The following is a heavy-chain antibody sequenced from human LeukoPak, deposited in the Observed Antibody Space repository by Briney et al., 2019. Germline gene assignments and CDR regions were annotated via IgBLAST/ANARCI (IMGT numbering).Heavy chain of an antibody. D-gene: IGHD2-15*01. CDR2: ISSSSSYI. V-gene: IGHV3-21*01. J-gene: IGHJ5*02. CDR3: ARDYSYSTGGYWFDP. CDR1: GFTVSSNY. Sequence: PGGSLRLSCAASGFTVSSNYMNWVRQAPGKGLEWVSSISSSSSYIYYADSVKGRFTISRDNAKNSLYLQMNSLRAEDTAVYYCARDYSYSTGGYWFDPWGQETLVTVSS.